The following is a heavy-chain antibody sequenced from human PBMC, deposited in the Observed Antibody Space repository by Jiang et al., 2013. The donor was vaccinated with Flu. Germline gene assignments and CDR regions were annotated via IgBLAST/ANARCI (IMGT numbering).Heavy chain of an antibody. Sequence: GAEVKKPGASVKVSCKASGYTFTSYYMHWVRQAPGQGLEWMGIINPSGGSTSYAQKFQGRVTMTRDTSTSTVYMELSSLRSEDTAVYYCARTSRTYCSGGSCYPGYWGQGTLVTVSS. J-gene: IGHJ4*02. CDR1: GYTFTSYY. V-gene: IGHV1-46*01. CDR2: INPSGGST. CDR3: ARTSRTYCSGGSCYPGY. D-gene: IGHD2-15*01.